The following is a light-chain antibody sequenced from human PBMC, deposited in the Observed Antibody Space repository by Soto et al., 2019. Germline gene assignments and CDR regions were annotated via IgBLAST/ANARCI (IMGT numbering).Light chain of an antibody. CDR3: QQRSHWPLLT. CDR1: QSVSRY. Sequence: EIVFTQSPITLSLSPGERATLSCRASQSVSRYLAWYQQKPDQAPRLLIYDAFNRATGIPARFSGSGSGTDFTLTISSLEPEDFAVYYCQQRSHWPLLTFGGGTKVDIK. CDR2: DAF. J-gene: IGKJ4*01. V-gene: IGKV3-11*01.